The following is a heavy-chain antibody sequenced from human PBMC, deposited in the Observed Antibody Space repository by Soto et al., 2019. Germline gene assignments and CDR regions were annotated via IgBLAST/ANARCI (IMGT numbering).Heavy chain of an antibody. CDR3: ARGVLY. Sequence: QVQLQESGPGLVKPSQTLSLTCTVSGGSISSGGYFWSWIRQPPGKGLEWIGNIFYSGTTYYNPSLXSXXAISADTSKNLFSLKLSSVTAADTAVYFCARGVLYWGQGTLVTVSS. CDR1: GGSISSGGYF. CDR2: IFYSGTT. J-gene: IGHJ4*02. D-gene: IGHD1-1*01. V-gene: IGHV4-31*03.